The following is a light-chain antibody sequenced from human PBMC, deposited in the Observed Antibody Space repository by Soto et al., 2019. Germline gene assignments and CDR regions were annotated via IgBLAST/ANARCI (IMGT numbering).Light chain of an antibody. CDR1: SSDIGAYNS. J-gene: IGLJ3*02. Sequence: QSALTQPPSASGSPGQSVTISCAGSSSDIGAYNSVSWYQQHPGKAPKLLISEVTKRPSGVPDRFSGSKSGNTASLTVSGLQADDEDDDYCGSKEGSNKPLVFGGGTKLTVL. CDR3: GSKEGSNKPLV. CDR2: EVT. V-gene: IGLV2-8*01.